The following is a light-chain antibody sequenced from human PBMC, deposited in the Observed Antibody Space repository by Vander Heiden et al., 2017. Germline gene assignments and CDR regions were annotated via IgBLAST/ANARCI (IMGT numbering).Light chain of an antibody. CDR1: NSDIGGYDL. V-gene: IGLV2-23*02. J-gene: IGLJ3*02. CDR2: EVS. Sequence: SALTQPASVSGSPGQSPHISCSGTNSDIGGYDLVSWYQQYPKNAPKRIMCEVSERPSGIANRYSGSKSDNTAPLTISGLQAEGEADYYCCSYAGSSTGMFGVGAQVTV. CDR3: CSYAGSSTGM.